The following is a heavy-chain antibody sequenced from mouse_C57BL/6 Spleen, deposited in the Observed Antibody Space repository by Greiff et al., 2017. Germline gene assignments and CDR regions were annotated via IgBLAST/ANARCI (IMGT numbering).Heavy chain of an antibody. D-gene: IGHD4-1*01. CDR1: GFTFSSYT. CDR2: ISGGGGNT. Sequence: EVMLVESGGGLVKPGGSLKLSCAASGFTFSSYTMSWVRQTPEKRLEWVATISGGGGNTYYPDSVKGRFTISRDNAKNTLYLQMSSLRSEDTALYYCARDKTGTSDYWGQGTTLTVSS. V-gene: IGHV5-9*01. CDR3: ARDKTGTSDY. J-gene: IGHJ2*01.